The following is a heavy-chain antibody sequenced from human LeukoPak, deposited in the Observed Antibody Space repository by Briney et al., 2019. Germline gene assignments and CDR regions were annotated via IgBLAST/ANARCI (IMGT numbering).Heavy chain of an antibody. CDR1: GFTFDDYA. CDR2: ISWNSGSI. V-gene: IGHV3-9*01. Sequence: GRSLRLSCAAPGFTFDDYAMHWVRQAPGKGLEWVSGISWNSGSIGFADSVKGRFTISRDNAKNSLYLQMNSLRAEDTALYYCALGIFTNFDYWGQGTLVTVSS. CDR3: ALGIFTNFDY. J-gene: IGHJ4*02. D-gene: IGHD3-3*01.